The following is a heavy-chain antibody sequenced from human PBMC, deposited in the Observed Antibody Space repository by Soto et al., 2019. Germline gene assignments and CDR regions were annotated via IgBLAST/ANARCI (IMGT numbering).Heavy chain of an antibody. J-gene: IGHJ5*02. CDR2: INPNSGST. D-gene: IGHD3-10*01. Sequence: ASVKVSCKAAGYTFTSYYMHWGRQAPGQGLEWMGIINPNSGSTSYAQKLQGRVTMTRDTSTSTAYMELRSLRSDDTAVYYCARDPLVGYYGSGSLNNWFDPWGQGTLVTVSS. CDR1: GYTFTSYY. CDR3: ARDPLVGYYGSGSLNNWFDP. V-gene: IGHV1-46*01.